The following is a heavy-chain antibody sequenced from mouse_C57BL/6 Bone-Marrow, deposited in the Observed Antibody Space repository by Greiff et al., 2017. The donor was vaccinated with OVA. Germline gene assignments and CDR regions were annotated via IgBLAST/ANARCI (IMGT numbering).Heavy chain of an antibody. CDR1: GFTFSDYG. V-gene: IGHV5-17*01. D-gene: IGHD2-5*01. J-gene: IGHJ2*01. Sequence: EVQLVESGGGLVKPGGSLKLSCAASGFTFSDYGMHWVRQAPEKGLEWVAYISSGSSTIYYADTVKGRFTISRDNAKNTLFLQMTGLRSEDTAMYYCARGSNYYFDYWGQGTTLTVSS. CDR3: ARGSNYYFDY. CDR2: ISSGSSTI.